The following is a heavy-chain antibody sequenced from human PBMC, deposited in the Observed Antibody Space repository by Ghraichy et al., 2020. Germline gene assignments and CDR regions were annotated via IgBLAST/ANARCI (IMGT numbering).Heavy chain of an antibody. CDR2: ISGSGGST. J-gene: IGHJ5*02. Sequence: GGSLRLSCAASGFTFSSYAMSWVRQAPGKGLEWVSAISGSGGSTYYADSVKGRFTISRDNSKNTLYLQMNSLRAEDTAVYYCAKAQRRYKWLRSWYSSSWYGGWFDPGGQGTLVTVSS. D-gene: IGHD6-13*01. CDR3: AKAQRRYKWLRSWYSSSWYGGWFDP. CDR1: GFTFSSYA. V-gene: IGHV3-23*01.